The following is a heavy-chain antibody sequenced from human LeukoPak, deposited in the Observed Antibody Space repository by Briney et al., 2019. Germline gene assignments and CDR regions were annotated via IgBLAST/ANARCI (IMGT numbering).Heavy chain of an antibody. Sequence: SETLSLTCTVSGGSISSSSYYWGWIRQPPGKGLEWIGSIYYSGSTYYNPSLKSRVTISVDTSKNQFSLKLSSVTAADTAVYYCATNIVVVPAAQYYYYGMDVWGQGTTVTVSS. J-gene: IGHJ6*02. V-gene: IGHV4-39*01. CDR2: IYYSGST. D-gene: IGHD2-2*01. CDR3: ATNIVVVPAAQYYYYGMDV. CDR1: GGSISSSSYY.